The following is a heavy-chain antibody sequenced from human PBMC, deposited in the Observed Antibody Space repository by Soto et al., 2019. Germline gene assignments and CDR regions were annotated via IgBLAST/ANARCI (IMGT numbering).Heavy chain of an antibody. Sequence: EVQLVESGGGLVQPGGSLRLSCAASGFTFSDYWMNWLRQAPGKGLEWMANIKEDGSEKYYVDSVRGRVTISRDNAKNSLYLQMNSLRAEDTAVYYGAGGRVTPGLDYWGQGTLVTVSS. V-gene: IGHV3-7*04. CDR1: GFTFSDYW. CDR3: AGGRVTPGLDY. J-gene: IGHJ4*02. D-gene: IGHD2-21*02. CDR2: IKEDGSEK.